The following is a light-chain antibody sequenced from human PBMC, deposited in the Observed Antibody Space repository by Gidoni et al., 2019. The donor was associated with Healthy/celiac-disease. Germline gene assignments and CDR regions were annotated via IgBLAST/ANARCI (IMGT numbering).Light chain of an antibody. CDR3: QVWDSSSAHPVV. V-gene: IGLV3-21*02. Sequence: SYVPTQPPSVSVAPGQTARITCGGNNIGGKSVHWYQQKPGQAPVLVVYDDIDRPSGLPERFSGSNSGNTATLTISRVEAGDEADYYCQVWDSSSAHPVVFGGGTKLPVL. J-gene: IGLJ2*01. CDR1: NIGGKS. CDR2: DDI.